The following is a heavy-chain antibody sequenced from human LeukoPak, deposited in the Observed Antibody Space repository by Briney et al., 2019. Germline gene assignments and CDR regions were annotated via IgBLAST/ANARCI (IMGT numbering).Heavy chain of an antibody. CDR1: GYTLTELS. CDR2: FDPEDGET. Sequence: ASVKVSCKVSGYTLTELSMHWVRQAPGKGLEWMGGFDPEDGETIYAQKFQGRVTMTEDTSTDTAYMELSSLRSKDTAVYYCATDGGCSSTSCYGGNYYYYGMDVWGQGTTVTVSS. D-gene: IGHD2-2*01. J-gene: IGHJ6*02. V-gene: IGHV1-24*01. CDR3: ATDGGCSSTSCYGGNYYYYGMDV.